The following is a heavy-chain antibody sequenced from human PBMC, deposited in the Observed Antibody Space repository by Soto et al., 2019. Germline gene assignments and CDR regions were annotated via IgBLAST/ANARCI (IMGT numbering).Heavy chain of an antibody. J-gene: IGHJ5*02. CDR1: GGLISTSSYS. V-gene: IGHV4-31*03. CDR3: ERLGYDRSGYPSWFDP. CDR2: VYFSGNT. D-gene: IGHD3-22*01. Sequence: TLSPTCTVSGGLISTSSYSVCWIRHDPWKGLEWIGYVYFSGNTYYNPSLKSRVTISVDTSQKQFSLRLTSVTAEDTAVYSSERLGYDRSGYPSWFDPGGQGSMVTVS.